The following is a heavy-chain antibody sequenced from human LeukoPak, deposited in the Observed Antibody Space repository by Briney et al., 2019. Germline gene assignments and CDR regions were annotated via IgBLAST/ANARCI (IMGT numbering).Heavy chain of an antibody. CDR3: ARDHSNFAYSSSWYQPGDMDV. CDR2: INPNSGGT. CDR1: GYTFTGYY. D-gene: IGHD6-13*01. Sequence: ASVKVSCKASGYTFTGYYMHWVRQAPGQGLEWMGWINPNSGGTNYAQKFQGRVTMTRDTSISTAYMELSRLRSDDAAVYYCARDHSNFAYSSSWYQPGDMDVWGKGTTVTVSS. V-gene: IGHV1-2*02. J-gene: IGHJ6*03.